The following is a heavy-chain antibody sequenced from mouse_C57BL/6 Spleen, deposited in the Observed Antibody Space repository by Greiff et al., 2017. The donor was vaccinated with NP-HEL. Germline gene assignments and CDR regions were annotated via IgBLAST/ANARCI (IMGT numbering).Heavy chain of an antibody. Sequence: EVQLQQSGPELVKPGASVKISCKASGYTFTDYYMNWVKQSHGKSLEWIGDINPNNGGTSYNQKFKGKATLTVDKSSSTAYMELRSLTSEDSAVYYCARGSKPLDYWGQGTTLTVSS. CDR1: GYTFTDYY. J-gene: IGHJ2*01. CDR3: ARGSKPLDY. CDR2: INPNNGGT. V-gene: IGHV1-26*01. D-gene: IGHD2-5*01.